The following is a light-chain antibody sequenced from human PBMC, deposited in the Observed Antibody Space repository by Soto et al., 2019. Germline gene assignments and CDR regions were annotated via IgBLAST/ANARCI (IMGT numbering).Light chain of an antibody. CDR1: SSDVGGYNY. Sequence: QSALTQPASVSGSPGQSITISCTGTSSDVGGYNYVSWYQQHPGKAPKLMIYDVTNRPSGVSNRFSGSKSGNTASVTTSGLQAEDEADYYCSSHTSSGTRVFGTGTKLTVL. CDR3: SSHTSSGTRV. V-gene: IGLV2-14*01. J-gene: IGLJ1*01. CDR2: DVT.